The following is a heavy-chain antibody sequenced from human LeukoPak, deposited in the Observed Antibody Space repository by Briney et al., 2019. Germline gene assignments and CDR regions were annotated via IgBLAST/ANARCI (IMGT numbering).Heavy chain of an antibody. V-gene: IGHV3-66*01. CDR3: ARSRDRDYSNSY. Sequence: GGSLRLSCAASGFTVSSKHMNWVRQAPGKGLEWVSFIHIVGTTYYADCVKGRFTISRKNSKNTLYLQINSLRAEDTAVYYCARSRDRDYSNSYWGQGTLVTVSS. J-gene: IGHJ4*02. CDR1: GFTVSSKH. D-gene: IGHD4-11*01. CDR2: IHIVGTT.